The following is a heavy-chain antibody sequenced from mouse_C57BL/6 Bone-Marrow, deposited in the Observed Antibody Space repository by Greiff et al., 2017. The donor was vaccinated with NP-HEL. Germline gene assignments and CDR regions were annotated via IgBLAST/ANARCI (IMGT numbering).Heavy chain of an antibody. V-gene: IGHV5-4*01. CDR3: ARDFPIYYEYDVGFAY. J-gene: IGHJ3*01. Sequence: EVQVVESGGGLVKPGGSLKLSCAASGFTFSSYAMSWVRQTPEKRLEWVATISDGGSYTYYPDNVKGRFTISRDNAKNNLYLQMSHLKSEDTAMYYCARDFPIYYEYDVGFAYWGQGTLVTVSA. D-gene: IGHD2-4*01. CDR1: GFTFSSYA. CDR2: ISDGGSYT.